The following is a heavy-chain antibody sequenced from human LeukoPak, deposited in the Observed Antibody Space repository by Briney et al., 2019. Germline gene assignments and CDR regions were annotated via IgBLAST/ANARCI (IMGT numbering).Heavy chain of an antibody. J-gene: IGHJ3*02. Sequence: ASVKVSCKASGYTFTSYDINWVRQATGQGLEWMGWTNPNSGNTGYAQKFQGRVTMTRNTSISTAYMELYSLKFEDTAVYYCARGRLYYDILTGYPTGGFDIWGQGTMVTVSS. D-gene: IGHD3-9*01. CDR2: TNPNSGNT. V-gene: IGHV1-8*01. CDR1: GYTFTSYD. CDR3: ARGRLYYDILTGYPTGGFDI.